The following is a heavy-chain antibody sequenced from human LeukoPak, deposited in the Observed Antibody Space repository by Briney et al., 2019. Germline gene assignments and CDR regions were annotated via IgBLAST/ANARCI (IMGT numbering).Heavy chain of an antibody. CDR3: ARDSFVSYYDFWSGYLENWFDP. CDR1: GYSISSGYY. CDR2: IYHSGST. D-gene: IGHD3-3*01. V-gene: IGHV4-38-2*02. J-gene: IGHJ5*02. Sequence: PSETLSLTCTVSGYSISSGYYWGWIRQPPGKGLEWIGSIYHSGSTYYNPSLKSRVTISVDTSKNQFSLKLSSVTAADTAVYYCARDSFVSYYDFWSGYLENWFDPWGQGTLVTVSS.